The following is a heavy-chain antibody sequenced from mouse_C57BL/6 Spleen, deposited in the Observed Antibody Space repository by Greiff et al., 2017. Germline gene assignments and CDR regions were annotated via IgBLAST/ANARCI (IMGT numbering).Heavy chain of an antibody. D-gene: IGHD1-1*01. J-gene: IGHJ1*03. CDR1: GFTFTDYY. CDR3: ARDIDYYGSSYNWYVDV. CDR2: IRNTANGYTT. Sequence: EVQLVGSGGGLVQPGGSLSLSCAASGFTFTDYYMSWVRQPPGTALEWLGFIRNTANGYTTEYSASVMGRFTISRDNSQSILYLQMNALRAEDSATYYCARDIDYYGSSYNWYVDVWGTGITVTVSS. V-gene: IGHV7-3*01.